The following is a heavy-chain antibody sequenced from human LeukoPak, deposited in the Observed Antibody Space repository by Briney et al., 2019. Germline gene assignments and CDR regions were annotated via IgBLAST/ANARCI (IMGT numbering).Heavy chain of an antibody. CDR2: ISYDGSNK. V-gene: IGHV3-30-3*01. D-gene: IGHD6-13*01. Sequence: GGSLRLSCAASGFTFSSYAMHWVRQAPGKGLEWVAVISYDGSNKYYADSVKGRFTISRDNSKNTLYLQMNSLRTEDTAVYHCARARSYSSPLDYWGQGTLLTVSS. CDR3: ARARSYSSPLDY. J-gene: IGHJ4*02. CDR1: GFTFSSYA.